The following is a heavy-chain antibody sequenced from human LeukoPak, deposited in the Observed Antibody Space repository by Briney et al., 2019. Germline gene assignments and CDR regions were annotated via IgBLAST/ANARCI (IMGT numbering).Heavy chain of an antibody. CDR1: GFTFSSYG. CDR2: ISGSGGST. D-gene: IGHD3-9*01. V-gene: IGHV3-23*01. CDR3: AKGPGHDILPNWFDP. J-gene: IGHJ5*02. Sequence: GGSLRLSCAASGFTFSSYGMHWVRQAPGKGLEWVSAISGSGGSTYYADSVKGRFTISRDNSKNTLYLQMNSLRAEDTAVYYCAKGPGHDILPNWFDPWGQGTLVTVSS.